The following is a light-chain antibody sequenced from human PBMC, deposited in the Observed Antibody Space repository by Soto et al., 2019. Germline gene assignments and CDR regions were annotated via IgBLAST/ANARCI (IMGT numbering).Light chain of an antibody. CDR3: QQYNNWPPV. Sequence: EIVMTQSPATLSVSPGGSATLSCRASQSVSNNLAWYQQKPGQAPRLLIYGASTRATGLPPRFSGSGSGAEFTLTISSLQSEDFAVYYCQQYNNWPPVFAGGTKVEIK. CDR1: QSVSNN. V-gene: IGKV3-15*01. J-gene: IGKJ4*01. CDR2: GAS.